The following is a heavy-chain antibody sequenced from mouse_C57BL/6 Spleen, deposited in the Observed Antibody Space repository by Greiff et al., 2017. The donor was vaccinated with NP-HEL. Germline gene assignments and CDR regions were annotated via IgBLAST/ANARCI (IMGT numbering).Heavy chain of an antibody. D-gene: IGHD1-1*01. CDR2: ISYDGSN. Sequence: DVKLQESGPGLVKPSQSLSLTCSVTGYSITSGYYWNWIRQFPGNKLEWMGYISYDGSNNYNPSLKNRISITRDTSKNQFFLKLNSVTTEDTATYYCARGDYGSFFDYWGQGTTLTVSS. CDR3: ARGDYGSFFDY. J-gene: IGHJ2*01. CDR1: GYSITSGYY. V-gene: IGHV3-6*01.